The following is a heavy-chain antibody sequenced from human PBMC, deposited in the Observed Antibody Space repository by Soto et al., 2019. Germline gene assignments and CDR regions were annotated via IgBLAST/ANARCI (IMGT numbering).Heavy chain of an antibody. CDR1: GYTFSNYG. D-gene: IGHD3-9*01. V-gene: IGHV1-18*04. CDR2: IGTYNDDT. J-gene: IGHJ4*02. CDR3: ARGDILTGYFDF. Sequence: GASVKVSCKAAGYTFSNYGVTWVRQAAGQALEWMGCIGTYNDDTNYAQNLQGRITLTTDTSTSTAYMELRSLTLDDTALYFCARGDILTGYFDFWGQGTLVTVSS.